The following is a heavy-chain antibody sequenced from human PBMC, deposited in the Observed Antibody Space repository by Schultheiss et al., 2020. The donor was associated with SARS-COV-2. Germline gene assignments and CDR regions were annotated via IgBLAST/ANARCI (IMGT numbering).Heavy chain of an antibody. Sequence: ASVKVSCKASGGTFTSYDINWVRQATGQGLEWMGWMNPNSGNTGYAQKFQGRVTMTRNTSISTAYMELSSLRSEDTAVYYCARAKLDYDFWSGSEYYFDYWGQGTLVTVSS. CDR3: ARAKLDYDFWSGSEYYFDY. D-gene: IGHD3-3*01. V-gene: IGHV1-8*01. CDR1: GGTFTSYD. CDR2: MNPNSGNT. J-gene: IGHJ4*02.